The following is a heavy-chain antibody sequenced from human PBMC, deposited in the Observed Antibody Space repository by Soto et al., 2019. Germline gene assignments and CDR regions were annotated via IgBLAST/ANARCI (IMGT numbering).Heavy chain of an antibody. V-gene: IGHV5-51*01. CDR1: GYTFSNFW. Sequence: PGESLKISCQGSGYTFSNFWIGWVRQMPGEGLEWMGLMYPWTSDTGYSPSFQGHVTISVDTSTSTGYLQWSSLKASDTAMYYCVTTRDGTTYFAYWGQGXLVTVYS. CDR2: MYPWTSDT. CDR3: VTTRDGTTYFAY. J-gene: IGHJ4*02. D-gene: IGHD1-7*01.